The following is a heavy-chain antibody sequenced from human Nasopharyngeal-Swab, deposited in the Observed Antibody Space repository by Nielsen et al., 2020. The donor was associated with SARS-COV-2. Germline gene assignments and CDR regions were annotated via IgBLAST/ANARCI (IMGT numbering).Heavy chain of an antibody. CDR3: ARLCDYKVRSVINYYDYYAVDV. Sequence: GSLRLSCAVYGGSFSGYSWSWIRQPPGKGLEWIGEINHGGSAKYNPSLKRRITISVDTSKNQFSLKVTSVTAADTAVYYCARLCDYKVRSVINYYDYYAVDVWGLGTSVTVSS. V-gene: IGHV4-34*01. CDR2: INHGGSA. J-gene: IGHJ6*02. CDR1: GGSFSGYS. D-gene: IGHD3-22*01.